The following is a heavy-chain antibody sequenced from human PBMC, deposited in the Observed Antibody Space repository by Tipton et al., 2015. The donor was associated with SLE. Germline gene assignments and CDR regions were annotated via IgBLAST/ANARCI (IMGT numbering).Heavy chain of an antibody. V-gene: IGHV4-34*01. CDR2: INHSGST. J-gene: IGHJ5*02. CDR1: GGSFSGYY. Sequence: LRLSCAVYGGSFSGYYWSWIRQPPGKGLEWIGEINHSGSTNYNPSLKSRVTISVDTSKNQFSLNLNSVTAADTAVYYCASKGQLVTSTDWFDPWGQGTLVTVSS. D-gene: IGHD6-6*01. CDR3: ASKGQLVTSTDWFDP.